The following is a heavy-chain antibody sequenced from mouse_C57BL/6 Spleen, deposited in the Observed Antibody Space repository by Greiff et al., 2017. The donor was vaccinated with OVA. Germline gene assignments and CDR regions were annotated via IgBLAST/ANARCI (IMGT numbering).Heavy chain of an antibody. D-gene: IGHD2-5*01. J-gene: IGHJ2*01. CDR1: GFTFSDYG. Sequence: EVQVVESGGGLVKPGGSLKLSCAASGFTFSDYGMHWVRQAPEKGLEWVAYISSGSSTIYYADTVKGRFTSSRDNAKNTLFLQMTSLRSEDTAMYYCARGHYSNYVDFDYWGQGTTLTVSS. CDR3: ARGHYSNYVDFDY. CDR2: ISSGSSTI. V-gene: IGHV5-17*01.